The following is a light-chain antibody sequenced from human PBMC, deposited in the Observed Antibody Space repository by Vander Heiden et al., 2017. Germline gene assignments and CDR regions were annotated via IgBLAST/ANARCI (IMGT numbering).Light chain of an antibody. J-gene: IGLJ2*01. CDR1: SSDVGSYNL. Sequence: QSALTQPASVSGSPGQSVTISCTGTSSDVGSYNLVSWYQQTPGEAPKLMIYEVNKRPSGVSNRFSGSKSGNTASLTISGLQAEDEGYYYCCSNVTGGTFAFGRGTRLTVL. CDR3: CSNVTGGTFA. V-gene: IGLV2-23*02. CDR2: EVN.